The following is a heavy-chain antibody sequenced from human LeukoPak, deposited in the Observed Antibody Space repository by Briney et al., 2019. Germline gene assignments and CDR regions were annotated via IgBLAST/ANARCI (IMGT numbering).Heavy chain of an antibody. Sequence: GSLRLSCAASGFTFSSYGMHWVRQAPGKGLEWVSSISSSSSYIYYADSVKGRFTISRDNAKNSLYLQMNSLRAEDTAVYYCARDGGDYGDYAFDYWGQGTLVTVSS. CDR3: ARDGGDYGDYAFDY. CDR2: ISSSSSYI. CDR1: GFTFSSYG. V-gene: IGHV3-21*01. D-gene: IGHD4-17*01. J-gene: IGHJ4*02.